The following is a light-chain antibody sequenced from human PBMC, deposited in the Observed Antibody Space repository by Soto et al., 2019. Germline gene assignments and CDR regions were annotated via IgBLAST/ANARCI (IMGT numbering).Light chain of an antibody. Sequence: QSVLMQPPSESATPWQKVPNNCSGSSSNIGNNYVSWYQQLPGTAPKLLIHENNKRPSGIPDRFSGSKSGTPATLGITRLQTGDEAEYYRGTCDSGLGAYVFGTGTKVTVL. CDR3: GTCDSGLGAYV. J-gene: IGLJ1*01. CDR1: SSNIGNNY. CDR2: ENN. V-gene: IGLV1-51*02.